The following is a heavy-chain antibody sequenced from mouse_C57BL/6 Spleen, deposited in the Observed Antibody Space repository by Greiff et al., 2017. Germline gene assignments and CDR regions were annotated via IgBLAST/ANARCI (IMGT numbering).Heavy chain of an antibody. V-gene: IGHV1-64*01. Sequence: VQLQQPGAELVKPGASVKLSCKASGYTFTSYWMHWVKQRPGQGLEWIGMIHPNSGSTNYNEKFKSKATLTVDKSSSTAYMQLSSLTSEDSAVYYCARSTYYGSYIDYWGQGTTLTVSS. D-gene: IGHD1-1*01. CDR3: ARSTYYGSYIDY. J-gene: IGHJ2*01. CDR2: IHPNSGST. CDR1: GYTFTSYW.